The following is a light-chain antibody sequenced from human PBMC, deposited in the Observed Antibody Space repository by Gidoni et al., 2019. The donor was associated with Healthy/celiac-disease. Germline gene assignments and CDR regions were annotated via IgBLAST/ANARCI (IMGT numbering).Light chain of an antibody. CDR1: QSISSY. CDR2: AAS. V-gene: IGKV1-39*01. CDR3: QQSYSTPPYT. J-gene: IGKJ2*01. Sequence: DIQMTQSPSSLSASVGDRVTITCRASQSISSYLNWYQKKPGKAPKLLIYAASSLQSGVPSRFSGSGSGTDFTLTSSSLQPEDFATYYYQQSYSTPPYTCGQGTKLEIK.